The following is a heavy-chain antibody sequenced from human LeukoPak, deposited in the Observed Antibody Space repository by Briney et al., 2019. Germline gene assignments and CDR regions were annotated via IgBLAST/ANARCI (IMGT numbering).Heavy chain of an antibody. D-gene: IGHD2-21*01. CDR3: ARVPDFIARPCDS. CDR2: SSPTGDIT. Sequence: SETLSLTCAVYGGSFSGNYWTLIRQTPGGGLEWIGESSPTGDITGYNPSLKGRATISVDSSKNQFSLKLTSVTAADTGVYYCARVPDFIARPCDSWGPGTLVTVSS. J-gene: IGHJ4*02. CDR1: GGSFSGNY. V-gene: IGHV4-34*01.